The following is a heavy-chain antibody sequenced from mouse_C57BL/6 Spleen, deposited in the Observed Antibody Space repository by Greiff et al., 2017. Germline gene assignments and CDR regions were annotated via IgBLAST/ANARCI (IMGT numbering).Heavy chain of an antibody. J-gene: IGHJ2*01. V-gene: IGHV1-4*01. CDR1: GYTFTSYT. D-gene: IGHD1-1*01. Sequence: QVQLKESGAELARPGASVKMSCKASGYTFTSYTMHWVKQRPGQGLEWIGYINPSSGYTKYNQKFKDKATLTADKSSSTAYMQLSSLTSEDSAVYYCAKYYGSSYVAFDYWGQGTTLTVSS. CDR2: INPSSGYT. CDR3: AKYYGSSYVAFDY.